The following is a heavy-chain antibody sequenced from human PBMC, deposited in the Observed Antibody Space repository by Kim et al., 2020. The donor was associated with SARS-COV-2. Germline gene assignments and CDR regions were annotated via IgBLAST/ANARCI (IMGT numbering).Heavy chain of an antibody. Sequence: KSRVTISVDTSKNQFSLKLGSVTAADTAVYYCAATRAYYYDSSGYYYFDYWGQGTLVTVSS. D-gene: IGHD3-22*01. J-gene: IGHJ4*02. CDR3: AATRAYYYDSSGYYYFDY. V-gene: IGHV4-59*01.